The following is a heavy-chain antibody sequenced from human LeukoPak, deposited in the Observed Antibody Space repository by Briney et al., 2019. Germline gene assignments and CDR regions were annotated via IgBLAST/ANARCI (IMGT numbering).Heavy chain of an antibody. V-gene: IGHV3-21*01. CDR3: ARGCSSTSCYPNFDY. CDR1: GFTFRSYS. CDR2: ISSSSSYI. D-gene: IGHD2-2*01. J-gene: IGHJ4*02. Sequence: GGSLRLSCAASGFTFRSYSMNWVRQAPGKGLEWVSSISSSSSYIYYADSVKGRFTISRDNAKNSLYLQMNSLRAEDTAVYYCARGCSSTSCYPNFDYWGQGTLVTVSS.